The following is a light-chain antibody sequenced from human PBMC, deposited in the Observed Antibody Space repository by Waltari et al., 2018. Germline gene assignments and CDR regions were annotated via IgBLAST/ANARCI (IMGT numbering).Light chain of an antibody. CDR2: DVT. V-gene: IGLV2-14*01. CDR3: AAYTSTNTVI. J-gene: IGLJ2*01. CDR1: KSDIGYYNY. Sequence: QSALPQPASVSGSPGQSTTISCPGPKSDIGYYNYAPWYQQYPGKAPKLMIFDVTRWPSGVSHRFSGSKSGNTASLTISGLQAEDEADYFCAAYTSTNTVIFGGGTKVTVL.